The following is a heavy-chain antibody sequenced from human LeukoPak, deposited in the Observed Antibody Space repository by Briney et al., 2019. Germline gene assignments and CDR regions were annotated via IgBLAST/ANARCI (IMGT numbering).Heavy chain of an antibody. Sequence: GASVKVSCKASGGTFSSYAISWVRQAPGQGLEWMGGIIPIFGTANYAQKFQGRVTITADESTSTAYMELSSLRSEDTAVYYCAKAARIGYSSSWYPDYWGQGTLVTVSS. CDR3: AKAARIGYSSSWYPDY. J-gene: IGHJ4*02. D-gene: IGHD6-13*01. CDR2: IIPIFGTA. CDR1: GGTFSSYA. V-gene: IGHV1-69*13.